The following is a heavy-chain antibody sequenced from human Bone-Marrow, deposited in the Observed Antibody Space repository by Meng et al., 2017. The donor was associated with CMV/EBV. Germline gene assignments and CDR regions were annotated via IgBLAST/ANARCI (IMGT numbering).Heavy chain of an antibody. Sequence: SETLSLTCTVSGGSISGYYWSWIRQPPGKGLEWIGEINHSGSTNYNPSLKSRVTISVDTSKNQFSLKLSSVTAADTAVYYCARGIVRGYSYGEPFDYWGQGTPVPVSS. CDR3: ARGIVRGYSYGEPFDY. V-gene: IGHV4-34*01. D-gene: IGHD5-18*01. J-gene: IGHJ4*02. CDR1: GGSISGYY. CDR2: INHSGST.